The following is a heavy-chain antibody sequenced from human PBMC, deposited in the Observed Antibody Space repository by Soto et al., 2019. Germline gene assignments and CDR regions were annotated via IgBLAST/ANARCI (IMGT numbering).Heavy chain of an antibody. D-gene: IGHD2-21*01. CDR1: GGSISNGGYY. J-gene: IGHJ6*02. Sequence: QVQLQESGPGLLKPSQTLSLTCTVSGGSISNGGYYWSWIRQQPGKGLEWIGNIYYSGTTIYNPSLKSRLTMSAGTSKRQFSLKLSSVTAADADVYYCARADIFNYFYGMDVWGQGTTVTVSS. V-gene: IGHV4-31*03. CDR3: ARADIFNYFYGMDV. CDR2: IYYSGTT.